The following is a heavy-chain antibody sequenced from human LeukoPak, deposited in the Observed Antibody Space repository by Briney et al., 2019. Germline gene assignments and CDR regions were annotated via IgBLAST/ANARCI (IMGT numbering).Heavy chain of an antibody. J-gene: IGHJ5*02. CDR3: ASVVPAARTRRGNWFDP. Sequence: PGGSLRLSCAAAGFTFSSYSMNWVRQAPGKGLEWVSSISSSSSYIYYADSVKGRFTISRDNAKNSLHLQMNSLRSEDTAVYYCASVVPAARTRRGNWFDPWGQGTLVTVSS. D-gene: IGHD2-2*01. V-gene: IGHV3-21*04. CDR1: GFTFSSYS. CDR2: ISSSSSYI.